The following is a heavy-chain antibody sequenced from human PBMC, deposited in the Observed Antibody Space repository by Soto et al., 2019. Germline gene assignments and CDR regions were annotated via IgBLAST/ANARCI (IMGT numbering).Heavy chain of an antibody. J-gene: IGHJ1*01. CDR2: IYSGGST. Sequence: GGSLRLSCAASGFTVSSNYMSWVRQAPGKGLEWVSVIYSGGSTYYADSVKGRFTISRDNSKNTLYLQMNSLRAEDTAVYYCAKGLHYGGNSDYFQHWGQGTLVTVSS. D-gene: IGHD4-17*01. V-gene: IGHV3-53*01. CDR3: AKGLHYGGNSDYFQH. CDR1: GFTVSSNY.